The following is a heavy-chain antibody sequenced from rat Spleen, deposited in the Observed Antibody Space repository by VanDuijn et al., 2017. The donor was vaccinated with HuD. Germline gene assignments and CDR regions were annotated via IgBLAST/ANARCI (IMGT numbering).Heavy chain of an antibody. CDR1: GFTFSSYW. CDR3: AVAGYGY. D-gene: IGHD4-3*01. V-gene: IGHV5-58*01. CDR2: ISSGGVNT. Sequence: EVQLVETGGGLVQPGSFLKLSCVASGFTFSSYWMYWVRQAPGKGLEWVSSISSGGVNTYYSDSVKGRFTISRDNSVNTVYLQVNSLRSEDTATYYCAVAGYGYWGQGVMVTVSS. J-gene: IGHJ2*01.